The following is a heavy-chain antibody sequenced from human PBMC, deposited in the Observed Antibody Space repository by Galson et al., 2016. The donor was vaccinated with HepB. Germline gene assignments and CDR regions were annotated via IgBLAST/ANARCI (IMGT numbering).Heavy chain of an antibody. V-gene: IGHV7-4-1*02. CDR3: TTGNLNQWFDP. Sequence: SVKVSCKASGYTFNNYAINWVRQAPGQGLEYMGWINTATGIPTYVQALPGRFVFSVDPSISTAFLQISGLRADDTAVYYCTTGNLNQWFDPWGQGTLVTVSS. J-gene: IGHJ5*02. CDR2: INTATGIP. D-gene: IGHD1-1*01. CDR1: GYTFNNYA.